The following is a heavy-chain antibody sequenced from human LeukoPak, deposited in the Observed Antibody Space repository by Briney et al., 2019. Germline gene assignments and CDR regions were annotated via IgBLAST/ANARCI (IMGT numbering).Heavy chain of an antibody. Sequence: SETLSLTCTVSGGSISSGSYYWSWIRQPAGKGLEWIGRIYTSGSTNYNPSLKSRVTISVDTSKNQFSLKLSSVTAADTAVYYCARHDGVLWFGELWGQGTLVTVSS. CDR3: ARHDGVLWFGEL. CDR1: GGSISSGSYY. V-gene: IGHV4-61*02. D-gene: IGHD3-10*01. CDR2: IYTSGST. J-gene: IGHJ4*02.